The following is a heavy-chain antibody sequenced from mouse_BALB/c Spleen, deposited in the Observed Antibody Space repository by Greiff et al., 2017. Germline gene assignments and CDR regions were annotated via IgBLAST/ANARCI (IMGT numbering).Heavy chain of an antibody. J-gene: IGHJ4*01. CDR1: GYSITSDYA. Sequence: EVKLLESGPGLVKPSQSLSLTCTVTGYSITSDYAWNWIRQFPGNKLEWMGYISYSGSTSYNPSLKSRISITRDTSKNQFFLQLNSVTTEDTATYYCARRALYYDYRMDYWGQGTSVTVSS. CDR3: ARRALYYDYRMDY. CDR2: ISYSGST. V-gene: IGHV3-2*02. D-gene: IGHD2-4*01.